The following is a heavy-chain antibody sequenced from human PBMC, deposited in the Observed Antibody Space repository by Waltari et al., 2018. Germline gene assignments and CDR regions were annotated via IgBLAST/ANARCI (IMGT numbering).Heavy chain of an antibody. CDR3: ARDNPGYGGNSDYAFDI. CDR1: GFTFSSYS. CDR2: ISSSSSYI. Sequence: EVQLVESGGGLVKPGGSLRLSCAASGFTFSSYSMNWVRQAPGQGLEWVSSISSSSSYIYYADSVKGRFTISRDNAKNSLYLQMNSLRAEDTAVYYCARDNPGYGGNSDYAFDIWGQGTMVTVSS. V-gene: IGHV3-21*01. J-gene: IGHJ3*02. D-gene: IGHD4-17*01.